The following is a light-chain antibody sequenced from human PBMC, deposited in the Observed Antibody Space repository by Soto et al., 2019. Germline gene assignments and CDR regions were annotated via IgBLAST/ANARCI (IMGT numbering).Light chain of an antibody. CDR2: GVI. CDR1: QSVSGSY. V-gene: IGKV3-20*01. J-gene: IGKJ2*01. CDR3: QQYGSSPRT. Sequence: EIVLTQSPGTLSLSPGERATLSCRASQSVSGSYLAWYQQKPGQAPRLLIYGVINRATGIPDRFSGSGSGTDFTLTISRLEPEDFAVYYCQQYGSSPRTFGQGTNLEI.